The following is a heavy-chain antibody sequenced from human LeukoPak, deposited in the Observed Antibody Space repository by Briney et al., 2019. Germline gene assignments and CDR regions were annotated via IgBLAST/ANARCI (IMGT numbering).Heavy chain of an antibody. D-gene: IGHD6-19*01. CDR2: ISYDGSNK. CDR1: GFTFSSYA. Sequence: GGSLRLSCAASGFTFSSYAMHWVRQAPGKGLEWVAVISYDGSNKYYADSVKGRFTISRDNSKNTLYLQMNSLRAEDTAVYYCARVGSLAVTGYFDYWGQGTLVTVSS. J-gene: IGHJ4*02. V-gene: IGHV3-30-3*01. CDR3: ARVGSLAVTGYFDY.